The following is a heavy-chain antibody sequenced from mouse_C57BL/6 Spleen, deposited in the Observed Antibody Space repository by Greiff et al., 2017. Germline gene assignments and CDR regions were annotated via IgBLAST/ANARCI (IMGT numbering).Heavy chain of an antibody. J-gene: IGHJ1*03. CDR2: IYPSDSET. V-gene: IGHV1-61*01. CDR3: ARQVLRWNFDG. CDR1: GYTFTSYW. D-gene: IGHD1-1*01. Sequence: QVQLQQPGAELVRPGSSVKLSCKASGYTFTSYWMDWVKQRPGQGLEWIGNIYPSDSETHYNQKFKHTATFTVEKSSSTAYMQLSSLTSEDSAVYYCARQVLRWNFDGWGTGTTVTVSS.